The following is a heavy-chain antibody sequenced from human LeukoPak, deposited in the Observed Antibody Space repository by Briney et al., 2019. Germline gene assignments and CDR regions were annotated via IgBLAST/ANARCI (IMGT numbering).Heavy chain of an antibody. V-gene: IGHV3-64*01. Sequence: PGGSLRLSCAASGFTFSSYAMHWVRQAPGKGLEYVSAISSNGGSTYYANSVKGRFTISRDNSKNTLYLQMGSLRAEDMAVYYCAREVIAISNWFDPWGQGTLVTVSS. CDR2: ISSNGGST. CDR1: GFTFSSYA. J-gene: IGHJ5*02. D-gene: IGHD2-21*01. CDR3: AREVIAISNWFDP.